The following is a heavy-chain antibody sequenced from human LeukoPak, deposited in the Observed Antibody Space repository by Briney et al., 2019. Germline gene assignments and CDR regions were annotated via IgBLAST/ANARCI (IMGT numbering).Heavy chain of an antibody. CDR2: IYHSGST. CDR1: GYSISSGYY. V-gene: IGHV4-38-2*02. D-gene: IGHD3-10*01. Sequence: PSETLSLTCTVSGYSISSGYYWGWIRQPPGKGLEWIGSIYHSGSTYYNPSLKSRVTISVDTSKNQFSLKLSSVTAADTAVYYCARVITMVRGALSFDLWGRGTLVTVSS. CDR3: ARVITMVRGALSFDL. J-gene: IGHJ2*01.